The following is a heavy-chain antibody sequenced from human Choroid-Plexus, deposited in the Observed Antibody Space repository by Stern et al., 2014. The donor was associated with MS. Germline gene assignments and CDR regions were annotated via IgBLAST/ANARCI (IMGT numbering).Heavy chain of an antibody. CDR1: GGSFSSYA. CDR3: ARDTRHSDTTGSYAFDI. Sequence: VQLVQSGAEVKKPGSSVKVSCKASGGSFSSYAFNWVRLGPGQGLEWMGGIIPIIGTESSAKKFQGRVTIAADTFTRTVYMELSSLTSEDTAVYSCARDTRHSDTTGSYAFDIWGQGTVVTVSS. D-gene: IGHD3-22*01. CDR2: IIPIIGTE. J-gene: IGHJ3*02. V-gene: IGHV1-69*06.